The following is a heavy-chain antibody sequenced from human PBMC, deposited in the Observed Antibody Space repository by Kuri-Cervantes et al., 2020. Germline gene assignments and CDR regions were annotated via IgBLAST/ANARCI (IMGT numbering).Heavy chain of an antibody. CDR1: GGSISSYY. CDR2: IHYGGSS. Sequence: SETLSLTCTISGGSISSYYWSWIRQPPGKGLEWIGSIHYGGSSNYHPSLKSRITMSVDTSKNQFSLKVSSVTAADTAVYYCARVGTRYSGWGQGTLVTVSS. J-gene: IGHJ4*02. CDR3: ARVGTRYSG. D-gene: IGHD3-10*01. V-gene: IGHV4-59*01.